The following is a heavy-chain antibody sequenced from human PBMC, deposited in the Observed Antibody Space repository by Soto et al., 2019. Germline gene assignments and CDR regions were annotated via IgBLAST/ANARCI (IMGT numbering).Heavy chain of an antibody. CDR2: ISGSGGRT. D-gene: IGHD6-19*01. J-gene: IGHJ5*02. CDR3: AKDWVGAVAGNWFDP. V-gene: IGHV3-23*01. Sequence: VQLLESGGGLVQPGGSLRLSCAASGFTFSSYAMSWVRQAPGKGLEWVSAISGSGGRTYYADSVKGRFTISRDNSKNTLYLQMNSLRAEDTAVYYCAKDWVGAVAGNWFDPWGQGTLVTVSS. CDR1: GFTFSSYA.